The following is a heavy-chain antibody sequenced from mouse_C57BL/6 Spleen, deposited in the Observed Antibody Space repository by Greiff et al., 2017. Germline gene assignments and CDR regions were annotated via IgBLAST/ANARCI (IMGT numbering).Heavy chain of an antibody. CDR1: GYTFTSYW. CDR3: AREGPHWYFDV. CDR2: IDPSDSET. Sequence: VQRVESGPELVKPGASVKISCKASGYTFTSYWMHWVKQRPIQGLEWIGNIDPSDSETHYNQKFKDKATLTVDKSSSTAYMQLSSLTSEDSAVYSGAREGPHWYFDVWGTGTTVTVSS. V-gene: IGHV1-52*01. J-gene: IGHJ1*03.